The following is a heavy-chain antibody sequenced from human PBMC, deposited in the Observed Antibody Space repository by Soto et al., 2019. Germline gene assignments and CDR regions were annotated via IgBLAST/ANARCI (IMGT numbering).Heavy chain of an antibody. Sequence: GGSLRLSCSASGFTFSSYAMHWVRQAPGKGLEYVSAISSNGGSTYYADSVKGRFTISRDNSKNTLYLQMSSLRAEDTAVYYCVKVLSSSWYQRGGYYYGMDVWGQGTTVTVSS. CDR3: VKVLSSSWYQRGGYYYGMDV. V-gene: IGHV3-64D*08. D-gene: IGHD6-13*01. CDR2: ISSNGGST. CDR1: GFTFSSYA. J-gene: IGHJ6*02.